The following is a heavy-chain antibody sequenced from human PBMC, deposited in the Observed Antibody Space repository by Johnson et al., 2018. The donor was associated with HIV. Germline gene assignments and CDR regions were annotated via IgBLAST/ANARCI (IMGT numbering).Heavy chain of an antibody. Sequence: MLLVESGGGLVQPGWSLRLSCAASGFTVSSNYMSWVRQAPGKGLEWVSVIYSGGSTYYADSVKGRFTISRDNSKNTLYLQINSLRAEDTAVYYCAREGAWELRPGAFDIWGQGTMVTVSS. CDR2: IYSGGST. CDR3: AREGAWELRPGAFDI. J-gene: IGHJ3*02. CDR1: GFTVSSNY. V-gene: IGHV3-66*01. D-gene: IGHD1-7*01.